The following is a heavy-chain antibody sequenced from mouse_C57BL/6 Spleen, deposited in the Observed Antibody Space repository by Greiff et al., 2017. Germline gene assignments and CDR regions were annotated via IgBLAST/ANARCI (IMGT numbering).Heavy chain of an antibody. V-gene: IGHV3-3*01. CDR3: ARGYYYGSSSYYAMDY. CDR2: TFYSGIT. CDR1: GFSINSDCY. Sequence: VQLKESGPSLVRPSQTLSLTCTATGFSINSDCYWIWIRQFPGNKLEYIGYTFYSGITYYNPSLESRTYITRDTSKNPFSLKLSSVTTEDTATYYCARGYYYGSSSYYAMDYWGQGTSVTVSS. D-gene: IGHD1-1*01. J-gene: IGHJ4*01.